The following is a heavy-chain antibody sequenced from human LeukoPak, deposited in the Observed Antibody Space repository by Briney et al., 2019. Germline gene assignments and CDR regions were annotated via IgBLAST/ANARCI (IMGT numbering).Heavy chain of an antibody. D-gene: IGHD4-17*01. CDR3: AKEIYGDSTGGRFQH. J-gene: IGHJ1*01. CDR2: MNPNSGNT. CDR1: GYTFTSYD. V-gene: IGHV1-8*03. Sequence: ASVKVSCKASGYTFTSYDINWVRQATGQGLEWMGWMNPNSGNTGYAQKFQGRVTITRNTSISTAYMELSSLRAEDTAVYYCAKEIYGDSTGGRFQHWGQGTLVTVSS.